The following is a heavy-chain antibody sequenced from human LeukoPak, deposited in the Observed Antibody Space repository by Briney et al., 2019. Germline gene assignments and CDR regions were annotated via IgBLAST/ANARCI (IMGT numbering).Heavy chain of an antibody. V-gene: IGHV1-69*13. CDR3: ANKRSEETKQHHHGSGSYFNPWYYGMDV. J-gene: IGHJ6*02. CDR1: GGSFDNYA. D-gene: IGHD3-10*01. CDR2: IIPMFGTP. Sequence: SVKVSCKSSGGSFDNYAFNWVRQAPGQGLEWMGGIIPMFGTPHYAEKFQGRATITADESTSTAYMELSSLRSEDTAVYYCANKRSEETKQHHHGSGSYFNPWYYGMDVWGQGTKVSVSS.